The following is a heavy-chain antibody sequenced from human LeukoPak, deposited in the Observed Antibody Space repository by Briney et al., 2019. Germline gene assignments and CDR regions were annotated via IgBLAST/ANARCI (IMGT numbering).Heavy chain of an antibody. V-gene: IGHV1-3*01. Sequence: ASVKVSCKASGYTFTSYAMHWVRQAPGQRLEWMGWINAGNGNTKYSQKFQGRVTITRDTSASTAYMELSSLRSEDTAVYYCAREGGHYHDSSGSFDYWGQGTLVTVSS. J-gene: IGHJ4*02. CDR1: GYTFTSYA. CDR3: AREGGHYHDSSGSFDY. D-gene: IGHD3-22*01. CDR2: INAGNGNT.